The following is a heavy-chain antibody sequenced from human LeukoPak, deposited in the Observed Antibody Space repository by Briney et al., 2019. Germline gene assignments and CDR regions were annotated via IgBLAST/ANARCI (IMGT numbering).Heavy chain of an antibody. D-gene: IGHD1-7*01. CDR3: ARVHVELPGYYYYYMDV. V-gene: IGHV1-2*02. CDR1: GYTFTGYY. Sequence: ASVKVSCKASGYTFTGYYMHWVRQAPGQGLEWMGWINPNSGGTNYAQKFQGRVTMTRDTSISTAYMELSRLGSDDTAVYYCARVHVELPGYYYYYMDVWGKGTTVTVSS. J-gene: IGHJ6*03. CDR2: INPNSGGT.